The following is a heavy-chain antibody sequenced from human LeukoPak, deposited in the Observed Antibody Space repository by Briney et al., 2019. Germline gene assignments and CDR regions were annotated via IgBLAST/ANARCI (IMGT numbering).Heavy chain of an antibody. D-gene: IGHD7-27*01. V-gene: IGHV4-38-2*02. J-gene: IGHJ3*02. CDR1: GYSITNGYY. CDR3: ARASPGAFDI. Sequence: TSETLSLTCTVSGYSITNGYYWGWIRQPPGKGLEWIGSIYHDGRIDYNPSLKSRVTISRDTSNDQFSLKLSSVTAADTAMYYCARASPGAFDIWGQGTMVTVSS. CDR2: IYHDGRI.